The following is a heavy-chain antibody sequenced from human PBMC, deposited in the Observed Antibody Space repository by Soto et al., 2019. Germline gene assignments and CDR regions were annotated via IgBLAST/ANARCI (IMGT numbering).Heavy chain of an antibody. Sequence: QVQLVQSGAEVKKPGASVKVSCKASGYTFSSYAISWVRQAPGQGLEWMGWINSYNGNTNYAQKLQGRVTMTTDTSTSTANMEPRSLRSDDTARYNCARDLPPVDYWGQGTLVTVSS. CDR1: GYTFSSYA. J-gene: IGHJ4*02. CDR3: ARDLPPVDY. V-gene: IGHV1-18*01. CDR2: INSYNGNT.